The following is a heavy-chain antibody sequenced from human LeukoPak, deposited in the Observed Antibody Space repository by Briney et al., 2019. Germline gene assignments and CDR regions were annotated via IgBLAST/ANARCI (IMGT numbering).Heavy chain of an antibody. CDR1: GFTFSSYA. J-gene: IGHJ4*02. CDR3: AKSLVTMARGVIAPGY. Sequence: GGSLRLSCAASGFTFSSYAMSWVRQAPGKGLEWVSAISGSGGSTYYADSVKGRFTISRDNSKNTLYLQMNSLRAEDTAVYYCAKSLVTMARGVIAPGYWGQGTLVTVSS. CDR2: ISGSGGST. D-gene: IGHD3-10*01. V-gene: IGHV3-23*01.